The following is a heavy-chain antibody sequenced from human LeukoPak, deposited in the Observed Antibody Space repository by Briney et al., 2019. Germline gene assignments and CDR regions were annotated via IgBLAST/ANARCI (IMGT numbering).Heavy chain of an antibody. Sequence: GGSLRLSCAASGFTFSSYSMNWVRQAPGKGLEWVSSISSSSYIYYADSVKGRFTISRDNAKNSLYLQMNSLRAEDTAVYYCARDKGLLWFGESFRLPYGMDVWGKGTTVTVSS. V-gene: IGHV3-21*01. D-gene: IGHD3-10*01. CDR2: ISSSSYI. CDR1: GFTFSSYS. J-gene: IGHJ6*04. CDR3: ARDKGLLWFGESFRLPYGMDV.